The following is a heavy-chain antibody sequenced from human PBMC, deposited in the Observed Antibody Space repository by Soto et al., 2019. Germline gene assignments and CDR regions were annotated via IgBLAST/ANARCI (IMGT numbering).Heavy chain of an antibody. CDR2: ISTSGSTM. CDR1: GFTFSDYY. D-gene: IGHD2-2*01. V-gene: IGHV3-11*01. CDR3: ARDMRNSWPFDY. Sequence: QVLLVESGGALVKPGGSLRLSCAASGFTFSDYYMSWIRQAPGKGLEWVSYISTSGSTMYYADSVKGRFTISRDNAKNSLSLQMNILRAEDTAVYYCARDMRNSWPFDYWGQGTLVTVSS. J-gene: IGHJ4*02.